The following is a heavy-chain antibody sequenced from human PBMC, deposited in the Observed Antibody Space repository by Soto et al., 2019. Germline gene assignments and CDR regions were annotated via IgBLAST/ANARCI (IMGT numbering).Heavy chain of an antibody. J-gene: IGHJ3*02. D-gene: IGHD2-21*02. Sequence: GGSLRLSCAASGFTFSSYAMSWVRQAPGKGLEWVSAISGSGGSTYYADSVKGRFTISRDNSKNTLYLQMNSLRAEDADVNYCAKDTMVVVTAIHHDAFDIWGQGTMVTVSS. CDR3: AKDTMVVVTAIHHDAFDI. CDR2: ISGSGGST. CDR1: GFTFSSYA. V-gene: IGHV3-23*01.